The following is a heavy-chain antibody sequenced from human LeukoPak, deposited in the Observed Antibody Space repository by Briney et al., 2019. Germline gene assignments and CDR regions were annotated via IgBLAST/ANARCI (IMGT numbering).Heavy chain of an antibody. Sequence: SETLSLTCAVSGGSISSNSWWSWVRQPPGKGLEWIGEIYHSGRTNYNLSLKSRVTISVDMSKNQFSLKLSSVTAADTAVYYCARNGGNSDVDYWGQGTLVTVSS. D-gene: IGHD4-23*01. CDR2: IYHSGRT. J-gene: IGHJ4*02. CDR1: GGSISSNSW. CDR3: ARNGGNSDVDY. V-gene: IGHV4-4*02.